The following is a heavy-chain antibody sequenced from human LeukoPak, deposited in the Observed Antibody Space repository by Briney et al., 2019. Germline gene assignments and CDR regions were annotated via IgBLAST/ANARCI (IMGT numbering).Heavy chain of an antibody. Sequence: GSSVKVSCKASGCTFSSYAISWVRQAPGQGLEWMGMINPIGGIANYAQKFQGRVTITADKSTSTAYMKLSRLRSEDTAVYTCANEGSRSLERTYHYYGMEVWGQGQTATVSS. J-gene: IGHJ6*02. CDR3: ANEGSRSLERTYHYYGMEV. V-gene: IGHV1-69*04. CDR2: INPIGGIA. D-gene: IGHD6-13*01. CDR1: GCTFSSYA.